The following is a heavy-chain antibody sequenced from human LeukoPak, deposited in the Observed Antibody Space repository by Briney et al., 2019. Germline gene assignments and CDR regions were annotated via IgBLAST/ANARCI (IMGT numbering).Heavy chain of an antibody. CDR1: VYTFSHYH. V-gene: IGHV1-46*01. CDR3: AREEARDGSTVYYFDY. J-gene: IGHJ4*02. Sequence: ASVTVSYKPSVYTFSHYHLQWVGQAAGQGGEGMGMINTRYGSTTYAQNFQGRGTMTRDMSMSTVYMELRSLRPEDTAVYYCAREEARDGSTVYYFDYWGQGTLLTASS. CDR2: INTRYGST. D-gene: IGHD5-24*01.